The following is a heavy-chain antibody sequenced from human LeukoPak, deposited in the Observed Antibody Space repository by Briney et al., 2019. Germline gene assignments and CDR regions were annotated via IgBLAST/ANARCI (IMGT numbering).Heavy chain of an antibody. CDR2: IYSGGST. J-gene: IGHJ4*02. CDR1: GFTVSSNY. Sequence: GGSLRLSCAASGFTVSSNYMSWVRQAPGKGLEWVSVIYSGGSTYYADSVKGRFTISRDNSKNTLYLQMNSLRAEDTAVYYCARASSGWPNFDYWGQGTLVTVSS. CDR3: ARASSGWPNFDY. V-gene: IGHV3-53*01. D-gene: IGHD6-19*01.